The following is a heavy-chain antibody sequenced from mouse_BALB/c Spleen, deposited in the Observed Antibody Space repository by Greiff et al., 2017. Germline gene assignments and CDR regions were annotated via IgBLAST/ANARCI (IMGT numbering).Heavy chain of an antibody. D-gene: IGHD2-3*01. J-gene: IGHJ4*01. V-gene: IGHV3-8*02. Sequence: EVQLQQSGPSLVKPSQTLSLTCSVTGDSITSCYWNWIRKFPGNKLEYMGYISYSGSTYYNPSLKSRISITRDTSKNQYYLQLNSVTTEDTATYYCAREENGYYVGAMDYWGQGTSVTVSS. CDR2: ISYSGST. CDR3: AREENGYYVGAMDY. CDR1: GDSITSCY.